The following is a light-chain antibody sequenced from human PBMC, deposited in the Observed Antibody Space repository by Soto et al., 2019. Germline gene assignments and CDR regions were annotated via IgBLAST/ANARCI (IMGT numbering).Light chain of an antibody. CDR3: CSYARSSTLHVV. J-gene: IGLJ2*01. Sequence: QAASVSGSPGQSITISCTGTSSDVGSYNLVSWYQQHPGKAPKLMIYEGTKRPSGVSNRFSGSKSGNTASLTISGLQPEDEADYYCCSYARSSTLHVVFGGGTKLTVL. CDR1: SSDVGSYNL. CDR2: EGT. V-gene: IGLV2-23*03.